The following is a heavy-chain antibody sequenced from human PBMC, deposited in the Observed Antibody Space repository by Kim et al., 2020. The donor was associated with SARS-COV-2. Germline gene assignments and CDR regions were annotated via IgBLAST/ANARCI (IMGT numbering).Heavy chain of an antibody. V-gene: IGHV3-21*01. CDR3: ARGGGFVVVPVAAYWYF. CDR1: GFSFSDYG. D-gene: IGHD2-21*01. J-gene: IGHJ2*01. CDR2: ISVTGNYR. Sequence: GGSLRLSCTTSGFSFSDYGMNWVRQAPGGGLEWVASISVTGNYRYYADSLKDRLTVSRDNGKNSLFLQMHTLTAADTAVYYCARGGGFVVVPVAAYWYF.